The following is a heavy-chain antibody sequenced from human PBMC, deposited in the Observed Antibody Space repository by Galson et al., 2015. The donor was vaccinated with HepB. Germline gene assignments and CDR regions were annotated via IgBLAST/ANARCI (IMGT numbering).Heavy chain of an antibody. CDR3: ADVGAAGVF. CDR2: IIPVLGTA. D-gene: IGHD6-25*01. J-gene: IGHJ4*02. Sequence: SVKVSCKASGGAFGNYAINWIRQAPGQGPEWMGAIIPVLGTADYAQNFQDRVTLTADASTTTVYMELSSLRFEDTAIYYCADVGAAGVFWGQGTLVTVSS. V-gene: IGHV1-69*13. CDR1: GGAFGNYA.